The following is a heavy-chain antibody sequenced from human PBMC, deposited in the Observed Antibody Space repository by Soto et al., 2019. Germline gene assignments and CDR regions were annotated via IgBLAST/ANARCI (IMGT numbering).Heavy chain of an antibody. J-gene: IGHJ6*03. Sequence: GGSLRLSCAASGFTFSSYGMHWVRQAPGKGLEWVAVIWYDGSNKYYADSVKGRFTISRDNSKNTLYLQMNSLRAEDTAVYYCARGDDYDILTGTLYYYYYMDVWGKGTTVTVSS. D-gene: IGHD3-9*01. V-gene: IGHV3-33*01. CDR3: ARGDDYDILTGTLYYYYYMDV. CDR2: IWYDGSNK. CDR1: GFTFSSYG.